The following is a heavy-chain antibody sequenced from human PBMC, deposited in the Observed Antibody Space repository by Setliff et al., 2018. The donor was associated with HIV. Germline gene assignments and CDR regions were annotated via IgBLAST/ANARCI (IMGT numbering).Heavy chain of an antibody. CDR1: GVSITSPTYY. D-gene: IGHD5-18*01. CDR3: AREGKTALVTKYFDY. V-gene: IGHV4-31*11. Sequence: PSETLSLTCAVSGVSITSPTYYWSWTRHSPGKGLEWIGYIDYSGSAFYNPSLKSRLTISRDTSKNQFSLRMKSVTAADTAVYYCAREGKTALVTKYFDYWGQGTLVTVSS. J-gene: IGHJ4*02. CDR2: IDYSGSA.